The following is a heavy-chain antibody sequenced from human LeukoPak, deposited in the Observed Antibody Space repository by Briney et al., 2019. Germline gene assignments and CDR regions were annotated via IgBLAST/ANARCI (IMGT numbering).Heavy chain of an antibody. V-gene: IGHV3-23*01. CDR3: ARDPLKDILTGFDY. J-gene: IGHJ4*02. D-gene: IGHD3-9*01. CDR2: ISFSGTTT. CDR1: GITFSSYS. Sequence: GGSLRLSCAASGITFSSYSMSWVRQAPGKGLEWVSSISFSGTTTYYADSVKGRFTVSRDNSKNTLYLQMDGLRAEDTAVYYCARDPLKDILTGFDYWGQGTLVTVSS.